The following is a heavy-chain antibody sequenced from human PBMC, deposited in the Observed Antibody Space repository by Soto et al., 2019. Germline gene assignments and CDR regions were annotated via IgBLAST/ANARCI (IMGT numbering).Heavy chain of an antibody. CDR3: ARHPKLLWFGEFPVTFWFDP. CDR2: IYYSGST. D-gene: IGHD3-10*01. CDR1: GGSISSSSYY. V-gene: IGHV4-39*01. J-gene: IGHJ5*02. Sequence: QLQLQESGPGLVKPSETLSLTCTVSGGSISSSSYYWGWIRQPPGKGLEWIGSIYYSGSTYYNPSLKSRVTISVDTSKNQFSLKLSSVTAADTAVYYCARHPKLLWFGEFPVTFWFDPWGQGTLVTVSS.